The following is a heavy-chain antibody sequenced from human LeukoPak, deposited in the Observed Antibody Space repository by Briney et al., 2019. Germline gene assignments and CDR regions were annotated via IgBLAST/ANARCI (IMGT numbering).Heavy chain of an antibody. V-gene: IGHV3-30-3*01. CDR3: ARDQFRDYFRGADY. Sequence: GGSLRLSCTASGFTFSSFAMYWVRQAPDKGLEWVAVVSYDGGTKYYADSVKGRFTISRDNSKNTLYLQFNSLRVDDTAVYYCARDQFRDYFRGADYWGQGTPVTVSS. CDR1: GFTFSSFA. D-gene: IGHD3-16*01. CDR2: VSYDGGTK. J-gene: IGHJ4*02.